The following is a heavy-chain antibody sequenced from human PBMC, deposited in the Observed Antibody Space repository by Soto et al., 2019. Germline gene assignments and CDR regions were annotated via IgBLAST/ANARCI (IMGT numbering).Heavy chain of an antibody. J-gene: IGHJ4*02. CDR1: GFTFSSYG. D-gene: IGHD1-26*01. V-gene: IGHV3-33*01. CDR3: ARDQVGATTDY. Sequence: GGSLRLSCAASGFTFSSYGMHWVRQAPGKGLEWVAVIWYDGSNKYYADSVKGRFTISRDNSKNTLYLQMNSLRAEDTAVYYCARDQVGATTDYWGQGTLVTVSS. CDR2: IWYDGSNK.